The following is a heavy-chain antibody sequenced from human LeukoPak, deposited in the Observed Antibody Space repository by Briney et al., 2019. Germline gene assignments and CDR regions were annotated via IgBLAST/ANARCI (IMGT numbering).Heavy chain of an antibody. Sequence: GGSLRLSCAVSGFTFSSYRMNWVRQAPGKGLEWVASISTSSNFIYYADSVKGRFTISRDNAKNSLYLQMNSLRAEDTAVYYCAKDGGSDYDILTGRLRYYFDYWGQGTLVTVSS. J-gene: IGHJ4*02. CDR3: AKDGGSDYDILTGRLRYYFDY. CDR1: GFTFSSYR. D-gene: IGHD3-9*01. V-gene: IGHV3-21*04. CDR2: ISTSSNFI.